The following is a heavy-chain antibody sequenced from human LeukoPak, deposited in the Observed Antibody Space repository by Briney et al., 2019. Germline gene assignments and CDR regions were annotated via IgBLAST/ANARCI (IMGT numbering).Heavy chain of an antibody. Sequence: SETLSLTCTVSGGSISSYYWSWIRQPPGKGLEWIGYIYYSGSTNYNPSLKSRVTISVDTSKNQFSLKLSSVTAADTAVYYCARYTFEYSSPYDAFDIWGQGTMVTVSS. CDR2: IYYSGST. CDR1: GGSISSYY. D-gene: IGHD6-6*01. J-gene: IGHJ3*02. CDR3: ARYTFEYSSPYDAFDI. V-gene: IGHV4-59*01.